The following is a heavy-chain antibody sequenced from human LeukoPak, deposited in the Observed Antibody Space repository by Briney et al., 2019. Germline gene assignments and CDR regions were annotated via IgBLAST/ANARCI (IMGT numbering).Heavy chain of an antibody. CDR1: GYTFTSYA. J-gene: IGHJ4*02. Sequence: ASVKVSCKASGYTFTSYAMNWVRQAPGQGLEWMGWINPNSGGTNYAQKFQGRVTMTRDTSISTAYMELSRLRSDDTAVYYCARAYYYDSKLTYWGQGTLVTVSS. CDR2: INPNSGGT. CDR3: ARAYYYDSKLTY. D-gene: IGHD3-22*01. V-gene: IGHV1-2*02.